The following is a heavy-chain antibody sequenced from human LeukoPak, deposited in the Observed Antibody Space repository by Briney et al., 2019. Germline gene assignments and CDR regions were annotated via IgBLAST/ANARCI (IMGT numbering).Heavy chain of an antibody. CDR1: GFTFSSYA. CDR3: ARSAIAAYYFDY. D-gene: IGHD1-26*01. J-gene: IGHJ4*02. CDR2: ISGSGGST. Sequence: GGSLRLSCAASGFTFSSYAMSWVRQAPGKGLEWVSAISGSGGSTYYADSVKGRFTISRDNAKNSLYLQMNSLRAEDTAVYYCARSAIAAYYFDYWGQGTLVTVSS. V-gene: IGHV3-23*01.